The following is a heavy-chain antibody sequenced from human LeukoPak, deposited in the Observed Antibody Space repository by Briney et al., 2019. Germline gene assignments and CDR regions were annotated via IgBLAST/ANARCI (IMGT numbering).Heavy chain of an antibody. D-gene: IGHD3-3*01. V-gene: IGHV3-30*02. CDR3: AKVSYDLWSGYYNGGFGYFDY. CDR1: GFTFSSYG. CDR2: IRYDGSNK. Sequence: GGSLRLSCAASGFTFSSYGMHWVRQAPGKGLEWVAFIRYDGSNKYYADSVKGRFTISRDNSKNTLYLQMNSLRAEDTAVYYCAKVSYDLWSGYYNGGFGYFDYWGQGTLVTVSS. J-gene: IGHJ4*02.